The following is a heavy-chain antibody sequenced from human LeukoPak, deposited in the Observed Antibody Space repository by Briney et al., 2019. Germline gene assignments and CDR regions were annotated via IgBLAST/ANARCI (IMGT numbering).Heavy chain of an antibody. CDR1: GYTFTSYG. Sequence: ASVKVSCKASGYTFTSYGISWVRQAPGQGLEWMGWISAHNGNTKYVQKLQGRVTMTTDTSTSIAYMELRSLRSDDTAVYYCARTSYIKWLRADDAFDIWGQGTMVTVYS. CDR3: ARTSYIKWLRADDAFDI. CDR2: ISAHNGNT. V-gene: IGHV1-18*01. J-gene: IGHJ3*02. D-gene: IGHD5-12*01.